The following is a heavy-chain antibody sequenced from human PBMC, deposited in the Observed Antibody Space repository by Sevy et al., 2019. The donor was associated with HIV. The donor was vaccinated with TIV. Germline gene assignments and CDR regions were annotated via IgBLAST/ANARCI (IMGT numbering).Heavy chain of an antibody. V-gene: IGHV3-33*08. CDR1: GFTFTSYG. Sequence: GGSLRLSCAASGFTFTSYGMNWVRQAPGKGLEWVAVIWSDGSNKYYADSVKGRFTISRDNSKNTLYLQMNSLRAEDTAVYYCANNGRGLPSCGGDFQNAEYFQHWGQGTLVTVSS. J-gene: IGHJ1*01. D-gene: IGHD2-21*01. CDR2: IWSDGSNK. CDR3: ANNGRGLPSCGGDFQNAEYFQH.